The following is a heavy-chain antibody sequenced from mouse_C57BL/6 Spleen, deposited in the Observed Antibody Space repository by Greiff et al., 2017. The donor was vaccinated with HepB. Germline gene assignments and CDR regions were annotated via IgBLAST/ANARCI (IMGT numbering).Heavy chain of an antibody. Sequence: EVQLQQSVAELVRPGASVKLSCTASGFNIKNNYMHWVKQRPEQGLEWSGRIDPANGNTKYAPKFQGKATITADTSSNTAYLQLSSLTSEDTAIYYCARSGAYGNYFDYWGQGTTLTVSS. V-gene: IGHV14-3*01. CDR1: GFNIKNNY. CDR3: ARSGAYGNYFDY. D-gene: IGHD2-1*01. CDR2: IDPANGNT. J-gene: IGHJ2*01.